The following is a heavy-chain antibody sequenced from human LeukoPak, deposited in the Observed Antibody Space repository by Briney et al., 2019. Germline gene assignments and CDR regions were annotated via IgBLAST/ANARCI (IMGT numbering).Heavy chain of an antibody. J-gene: IGHJ3*02. CDR3: ARASGWYLGDAFDI. V-gene: IGHV1-46*01. D-gene: IGHD6-19*01. Sequence: GASVKVSCKASGYTFTSYYMHWVRQAPGQGLEWMGIINPSGGSTSYAQKFQGRVTMNRDMSTSTAYMELRSLRSDDTAVYYCARASGWYLGDAFDIWGQGTMVTVSS. CDR1: GYTFTSYY. CDR2: INPSGGST.